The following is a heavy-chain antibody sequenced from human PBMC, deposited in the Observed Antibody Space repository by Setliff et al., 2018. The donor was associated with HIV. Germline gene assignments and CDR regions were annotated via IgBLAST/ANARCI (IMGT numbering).Heavy chain of an antibody. D-gene: IGHD6-13*01. J-gene: IGHJ5*02. CDR1: GSSIRSNYY. CDR3: ARIGSGWSVGWFDP. Sequence: SETLSLTCTVSGSSIRSNYYWAWIRQAPGKGLEWIGCIDASANTYYIPSLKSRATISIDTSKNQLSLKLRSVTAADTAVYYCARIGSGWSVGWFDPWGQGTLVTVSS. V-gene: IGHV4-38-2*02. CDR2: IDASANT.